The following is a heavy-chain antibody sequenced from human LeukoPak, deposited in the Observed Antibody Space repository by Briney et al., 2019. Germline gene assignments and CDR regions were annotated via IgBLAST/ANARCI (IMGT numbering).Heavy chain of an antibody. CDR1: GGFISSGGYY. V-gene: IGHV4-61*08. Sequence: SETLSLTCTVSGGFISSGGYYWSWIRQHPGKGLEWIGYIYYSGSAKYNPSLKSRVTISVDTSKNQFSLKLTSVTAADTAVYYCARGFGDWGLSWFDPWGQGTLVTVSS. CDR2: IYYSGSA. J-gene: IGHJ5*02. CDR3: ARGFGDWGLSWFDP. D-gene: IGHD3-10*01.